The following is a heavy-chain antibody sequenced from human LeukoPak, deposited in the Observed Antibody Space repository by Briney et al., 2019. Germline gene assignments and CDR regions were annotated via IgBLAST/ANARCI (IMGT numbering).Heavy chain of an antibody. Sequence: QPGGSLRLSCAASGFTFSSHDMHWVRQAPGKGLEWVAIISYDGGKKDYADSVKGRFTISRDNSKNSLYLQMNSLRAEDTAVYYCANTGNSRGAYWGQGTLVTVSS. J-gene: IGHJ4*02. D-gene: IGHD2/OR15-2a*01. CDR2: ISYDGGKK. V-gene: IGHV3-33*05. CDR1: GFTFSSHD. CDR3: ANTGNSRGAY.